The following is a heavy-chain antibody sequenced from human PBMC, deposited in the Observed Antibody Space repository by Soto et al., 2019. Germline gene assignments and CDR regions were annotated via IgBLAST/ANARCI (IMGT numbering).Heavy chain of an antibody. V-gene: IGHV3-23*01. CDR1: GFTFNKYD. D-gene: IGHD3-10*01. J-gene: IGHJ4*01. Sequence: PGGSLRLSCAASGFTFNKYDMSWVRQAPGKGLEWVSAISASGGRTYYADSVKGRFTISRDNSKNTLYLQMNSLRVEDTAVYYCATYGSGNYWGHGTLVTVSS. CDR2: ISASGGRT. CDR3: ATYGSGNY.